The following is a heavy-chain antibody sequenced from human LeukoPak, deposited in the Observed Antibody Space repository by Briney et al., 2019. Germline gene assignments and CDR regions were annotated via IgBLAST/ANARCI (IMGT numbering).Heavy chain of an antibody. Sequence: LSGRSLRLSCAASGFTFDDYAMHWVRQAPGKGLEWVSGISWNSGSIGYADSVKGRFTISRDNAKNSLYLQMNSLRAEDMAVYYCARAPGGYGMDVWGQGTTVTVSS. CDR2: ISWNSGSI. V-gene: IGHV3-9*03. J-gene: IGHJ6*02. CDR3: ARAPGGYGMDV. CDR1: GFTFDDYA.